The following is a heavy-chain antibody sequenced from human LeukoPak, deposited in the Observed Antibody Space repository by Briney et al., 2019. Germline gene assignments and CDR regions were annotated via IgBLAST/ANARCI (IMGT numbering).Heavy chain of an antibody. CDR1: GFTFSTYG. D-gene: IGHD5-24*01. Sequence: GGSLRLSCAASGFTFSTYGMHWVRQAPGKGLEWVAVIWHGGSNKYYVDSVKGRFTISRDNSKNTLYLQMNSLRAEDTAVYYGAKGGPDGYNIPFEIDYWGQGTLVTVSS. J-gene: IGHJ4*02. CDR2: IWHGGSNK. V-gene: IGHV3-30*02. CDR3: AKGGPDGYNIPFEIDY.